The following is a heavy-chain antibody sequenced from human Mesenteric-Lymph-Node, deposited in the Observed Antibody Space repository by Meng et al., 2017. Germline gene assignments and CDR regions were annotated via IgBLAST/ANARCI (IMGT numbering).Heavy chain of an antibody. CDR1: GFTFSTSW. Sequence: GSLKISCAASGFTFSTSWMQWVRQAPGKGLVWVSRIKYDGTFTTYADSVKGRFTISRDNAKNTLYLHMNSLRAEDTAVYYCARRDWFDSWGQGTLVTVSS. V-gene: IGHV3-74*01. CDR2: IKYDGTFT. CDR3: ARRDWFDS. J-gene: IGHJ5*01.